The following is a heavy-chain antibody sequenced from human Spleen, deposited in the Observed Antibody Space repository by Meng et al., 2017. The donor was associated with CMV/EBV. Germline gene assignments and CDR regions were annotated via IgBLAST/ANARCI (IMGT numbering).Heavy chain of an antibody. D-gene: IGHD4-11*01. CDR3: ATIPDYSNVLGN. Sequence: KVSGYRFSDHYIHWVQQAPGKGLEWMGLVDPEHGETMYGAKFQGRVTIRADKPTDTAYMELSGVRPGDTAVYFCATIPDYSNVLGNWGQGTLVTVSS. J-gene: IGHJ4*02. CDR2: VDPEHGET. V-gene: IGHV1-69-2*01. CDR1: GYRFSDHY.